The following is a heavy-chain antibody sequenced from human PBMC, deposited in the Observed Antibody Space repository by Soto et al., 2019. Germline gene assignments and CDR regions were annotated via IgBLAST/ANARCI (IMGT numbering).Heavy chain of an antibody. CDR1: GYSFTSYY. D-gene: IGHD5-12*01. J-gene: IGHJ4*02. Sequence: ASVKVSCKASGYSFTSYYLHWVRQAPGQGPEWMGVINPSGGSTTYSQKFQGRVTITADTSTTTVYMELSALRSEDTAFYYCVTLQSGDSYDYSGYGALHFGHWGQGTLVTVSS. V-gene: IGHV1-46*01. CDR3: VTLQSGDSYDYSGYGALHFGH. CDR2: INPSGGST.